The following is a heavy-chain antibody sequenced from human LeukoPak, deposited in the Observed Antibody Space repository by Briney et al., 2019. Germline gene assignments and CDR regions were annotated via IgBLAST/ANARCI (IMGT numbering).Heavy chain of an antibody. Sequence: GGSLRLSCAASGFTFSSYSMNWVRQAPGKGLEWVSYISSFSGTINYADSVKGRFTISRDNAKNSLYLQMNSRRAEDTAVYYCARDQGGVGYWGQGTLVTVSS. D-gene: IGHD3-16*01. CDR3: ARDQGGVGY. CDR1: GFTFSSYS. J-gene: IGHJ4*02. CDR2: ISSFSGTI. V-gene: IGHV3-48*01.